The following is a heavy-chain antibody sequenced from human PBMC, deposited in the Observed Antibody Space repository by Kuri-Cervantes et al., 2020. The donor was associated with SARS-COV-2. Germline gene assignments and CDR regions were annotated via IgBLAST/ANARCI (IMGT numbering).Heavy chain of an antibody. CDR3: AQTLIAVAGYFDY. J-gene: IGHJ4*02. CDR1: GFTFSSYA. D-gene: IGHD6-19*01. Sequence: GESLKISCAASGFTFSSYAMNWVRQAPGKGLEWVSAISGSGASTYYADSVKGRFTISRDNSKNTLYLQMNSLRAEDTAVYYCAQTLIAVAGYFDYWGQGTLFTVSS. V-gene: IGHV3-23*01. CDR2: ISGSGAST.